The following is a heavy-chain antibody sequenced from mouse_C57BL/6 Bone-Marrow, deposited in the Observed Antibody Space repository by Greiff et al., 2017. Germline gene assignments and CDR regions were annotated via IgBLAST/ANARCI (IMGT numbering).Heavy chain of an antibody. V-gene: IGHV1-69*01. J-gene: IGHJ3*01. CDR1: GYTFTSYW. CDR3: ARRVYYYGSSYVAWFAY. D-gene: IGHD1-1*01. CDR2: IDPSDSYT. Sequence: QVQLQQPGAELVMPGASVKLSCKASGYTFTSYWMHWVQQRPGQGLEWIGEIDPSDSYTNYNQKFKGKSTLTVDKSSSTAYMQLSSLTSEDSAVYYCARRVYYYGSSYVAWFAYWGQGTLVTVSA.